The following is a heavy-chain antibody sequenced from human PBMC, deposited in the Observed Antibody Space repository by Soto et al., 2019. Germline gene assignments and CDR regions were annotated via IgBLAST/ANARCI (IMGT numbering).Heavy chain of an antibody. V-gene: IGHV1-69*06. CDR3: ARVGATDYYYGMDV. CDR1: GGTFSSYA. D-gene: IGHD1-26*01. Sequence: SVKVSCKASGGTFSSYAISRVRQAPGQGLEWMGGIIPIFGTANYAQKFQGRVTITADKSTSTAYMELSSLRSEDTAVYYCARVGATDYYYGMDVWGQGTTVTVSS. CDR2: IIPIFGTA. J-gene: IGHJ6*02.